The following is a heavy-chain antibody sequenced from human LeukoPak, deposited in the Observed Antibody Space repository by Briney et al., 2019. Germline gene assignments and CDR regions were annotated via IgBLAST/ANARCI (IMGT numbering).Heavy chain of an antibody. D-gene: IGHD4-17*01. CDR1: GFTFSAYA. J-gene: IGHJ3*02. CDR3: AKDLSTVDAFDI. V-gene: IGHV3-23*01. CDR2: IVDTGGST. Sequence: GGSLRLSCAASGFTFSAYAMTWVRQAPGKGLEWVSVIVDTGGSTYYADSVKGRFTISRDNSKNTLYLQMNSLRAEDMAVYYCAKDLSTVDAFDIWGQGTMVTVSS.